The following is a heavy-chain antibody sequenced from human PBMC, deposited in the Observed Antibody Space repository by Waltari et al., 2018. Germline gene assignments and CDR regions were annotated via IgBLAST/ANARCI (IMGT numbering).Heavy chain of an antibody. D-gene: IGHD3-22*01. CDR3: AKDNTYYYDSSGYLGFDP. CDR1: GGTFSSYT. V-gene: IGHV1-69*08. Sequence: QVQLVQSGAEVKKPGSSVKVSCKASGGTFSSYTISWVRQAPGPGLEWMGRIIPILGIANYAQKFQGRVTITADKSTSTAYMELSSLRSEDTAVYYCAKDNTYYYDSSGYLGFDPWGQGTLVTVSS. J-gene: IGHJ5*02. CDR2: IIPILGIA.